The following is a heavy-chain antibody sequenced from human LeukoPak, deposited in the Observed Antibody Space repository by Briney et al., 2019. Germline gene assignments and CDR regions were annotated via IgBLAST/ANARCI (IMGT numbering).Heavy chain of an antibody. Sequence: GGSLRLSCAASGFTFSGFAMSWVRRTPGKGLEWVSGISGSGDNTLYADSVKGRFTISRDNCKNSLYLEMNSLRAEDTAIYYCGKMQGHPLPKYYMDVWGQGTTVTVSS. CDR3: GKMQGHPLPKYYMDV. D-gene: IGHD1-26*01. CDR2: ISGSGDNT. J-gene: IGHJ6*01. CDR1: GFTFSGFA. V-gene: IGHV3-23*01.